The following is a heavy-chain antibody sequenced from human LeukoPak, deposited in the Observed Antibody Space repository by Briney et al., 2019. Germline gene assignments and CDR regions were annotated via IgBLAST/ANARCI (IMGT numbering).Heavy chain of an antibody. Sequence: GGSLRLSCAASGFTFSGYWMSWVRQAPGKGLEWVANIKQDGSEKYYVDSVKGRFTISRDNAKNSLYLQMNSLRAEDTAVYYCAREDPGDFWSGYPPYYFDYWGQGTLVTVSS. D-gene: IGHD3-3*01. J-gene: IGHJ4*02. CDR1: GFTFSGYW. CDR2: IKQDGSEK. V-gene: IGHV3-7*01. CDR3: AREDPGDFWSGYPPYYFDY.